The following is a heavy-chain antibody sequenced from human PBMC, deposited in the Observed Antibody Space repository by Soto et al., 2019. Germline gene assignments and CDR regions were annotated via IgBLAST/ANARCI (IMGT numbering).Heavy chain of an antibody. Sequence: QVQLVQSGAEVKKPGASVKVSCKASGYAFTTYTIHWVRQAPGQSLEWLGWINAGNGNTKYSQKFQGRVTITSATSATTDYMELSSLTSEDTAVYYCARSRAPPGRSYSYFFYYMDVWGKGTTVAVSS. J-gene: IGHJ6*03. CDR1: GYAFTTYT. CDR3: ARSRAPPGRSYSYFFYYMDV. CDR2: INAGNGNT. D-gene: IGHD2-15*01. V-gene: IGHV1-3*01.